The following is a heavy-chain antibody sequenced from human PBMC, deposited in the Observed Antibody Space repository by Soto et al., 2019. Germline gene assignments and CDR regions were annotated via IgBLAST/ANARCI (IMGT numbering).Heavy chain of an antibody. CDR1: GYTFTSYG. V-gene: IGHV1-18*01. CDR3: ARLLDYDSSGYYRFPDDAIGI. D-gene: IGHD3-22*01. CDR2: ISAYNGNT. J-gene: IGHJ3*02. Sequence: ASVKVSCKASGYTFTSYGISWVRQAPGQGLEWMGWISAYNGNTNYAQKLQGRVTMTTDTSTSTAYMELRSLRSDDTAVYYCARLLDYDSSGYYRFPDDAIGIWGQGTMVTVSS.